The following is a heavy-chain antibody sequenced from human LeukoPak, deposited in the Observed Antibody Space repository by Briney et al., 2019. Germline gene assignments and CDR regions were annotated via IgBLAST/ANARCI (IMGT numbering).Heavy chain of an antibody. CDR2: INPNSGGT. CDR3: ARDLGYCSSTSCSNPDY. J-gene: IGHJ4*02. V-gene: IGHV1-2*02. Sequence: ASVKVSCKASGYTFTGYYMHWVRQAPGQGLEWMGWINPNSGGTNYAQKFQGRVTMTRDTSISTAYMELSRLRSDDTAAYYCARDLGYCSSTSCSNPDYWGQGTLVTVSS. D-gene: IGHD2-2*01. CDR1: GYTFTGYY.